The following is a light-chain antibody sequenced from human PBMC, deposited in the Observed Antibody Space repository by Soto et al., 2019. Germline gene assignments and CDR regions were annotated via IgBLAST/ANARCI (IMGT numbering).Light chain of an antibody. CDR2: DAS. V-gene: IGKV1-5*01. CDR3: QQYNSDSRT. J-gene: IGKJ1*01. CDR1: QAIDSW. Sequence: DIQMTQSPSSVSASVGDRVTITCRASQAIDSWLAWYQQKPGEAPKLLIFDASNLESGVPSRFSGSGSGTEFTLTIDSLQPDDFATYYCQQYNSDSRTFGQGTELDIK.